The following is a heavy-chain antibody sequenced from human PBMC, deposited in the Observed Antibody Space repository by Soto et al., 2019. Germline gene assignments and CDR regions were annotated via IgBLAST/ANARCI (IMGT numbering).Heavy chain of an antibody. J-gene: IGHJ6*02. CDR1: GYIFSNHY. Sequence: PGESLKISCKGSGYIFSNHYIAWVRQMPGKGLEWMGIIYPGDSHTRYSPSFQGQVTISADKSISTAYLQWSSLKASDTAMFYCARLPSSSPSYYYYPLDVWGQGTTVTVSS. CDR3: ARLPSSSPSYYYYPLDV. D-gene: IGHD6-6*01. CDR2: IYPGDSHT. V-gene: IGHV5-51*01.